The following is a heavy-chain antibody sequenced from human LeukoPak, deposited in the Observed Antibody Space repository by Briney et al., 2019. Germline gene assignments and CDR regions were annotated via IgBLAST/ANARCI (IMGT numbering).Heavy chain of an antibody. CDR3: ARDRRQWSYYFDY. Sequence: HPGGSLRLSCAASGFTVSSNYMSWVRQAPGKGLEWVSVIYSGGSTYYADSVKGRFTISRDNSKNTLYLQMNSLRAEDTAVYYCARDRRQWSYYFDYWGQGTLVTVSS. V-gene: IGHV3-66*01. CDR2: IYSGGST. J-gene: IGHJ4*02. D-gene: IGHD6-19*01. CDR1: GFTVSSNY.